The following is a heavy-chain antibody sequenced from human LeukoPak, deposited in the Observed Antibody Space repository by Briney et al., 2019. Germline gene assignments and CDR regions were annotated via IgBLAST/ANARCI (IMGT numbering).Heavy chain of an antibody. D-gene: IGHD3-10*01. CDR1: GFTLTNHG. Sequence: GGSPRLSCAVSGFTLTNHGVNWVRQAPGKGLEWVGRIQSKTDGGTTEYAAPVKGRFTISRDDSTNTLYLQMNSLKTEDTGVYYCAAGGRVWGQGTTVTVSS. CDR2: IQSKTDGGTT. J-gene: IGHJ6*02. CDR3: AAGGRV. V-gene: IGHV3-15*01.